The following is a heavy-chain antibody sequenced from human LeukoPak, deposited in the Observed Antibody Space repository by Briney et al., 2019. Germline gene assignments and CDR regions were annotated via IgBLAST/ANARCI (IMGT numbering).Heavy chain of an antibody. J-gene: IGHJ6*03. V-gene: IGHV4-61*02. CDR3: ARSSYYDFWSNYYYYYYMDV. CDR1: GGSISSGSYY. Sequence: PSETLSLTCTVSGGSISSGSYYWSWIRQPAGKGLEWIGRIYTSGSTNYNPSLKSRVTISVDTSKNQFSLKLSSVTAADTAVYYCARSSYYDFWSNYYYYYYMDVWGKGTTVTVSS. CDR2: IYTSGST. D-gene: IGHD3-3*01.